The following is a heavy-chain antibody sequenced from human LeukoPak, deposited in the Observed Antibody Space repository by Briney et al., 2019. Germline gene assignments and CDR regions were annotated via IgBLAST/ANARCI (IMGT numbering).Heavy chain of an antibody. CDR1: GGSISSSSYY. J-gene: IGHJ4*02. CDR3: AILDGDDY. V-gene: IGHV4-39*01. Sequence: PSETLSLTCTVSGGSISSSSYYWGWIRQPPGKGLEWIGSIYYSGSTYYNPSLKSRVTISVDTSKNQFSLKLSSVTAADTAVYYCAILDGDDYWGQGTLVTVSS. D-gene: IGHD3-3*01. CDR2: IYYSGST.